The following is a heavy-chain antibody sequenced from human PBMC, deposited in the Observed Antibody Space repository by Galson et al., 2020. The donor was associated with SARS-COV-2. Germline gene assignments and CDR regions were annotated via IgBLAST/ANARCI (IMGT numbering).Heavy chain of an antibody. Sequence: GSLKISCAASGFTFSSYWMTWVRQAPGKGLEWVANIKQDGNEKYYVDSVKGRFTISRDNAKNSLYLQMNSLRAEDTAVYYCARVGSSSWYFDYWGQGTLVTVSS. J-gene: IGHJ4*02. CDR1: GFTFSSYW. CDR3: ARVGSSSWYFDY. V-gene: IGHV3-7*03. D-gene: IGHD6-13*01. CDR2: IKQDGNEK.